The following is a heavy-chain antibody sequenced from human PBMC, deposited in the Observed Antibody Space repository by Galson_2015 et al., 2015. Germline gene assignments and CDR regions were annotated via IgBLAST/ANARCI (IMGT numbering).Heavy chain of an antibody. CDR2: IYHSGST. V-gene: IGHV4-4*02. D-gene: IGHD6-19*01. CDR1: GGSISSSNW. J-gene: IGHJ4*02. Sequence: ETLSLTCAVSGGSISSSNWWSWVRQPPGKGLEWIGGIYHSGSTNYNPSLKSRVTISVDKSKNQLSLKLSSVTAADTAVYYCARGAQWLATGYYFDYWGQGTLVTVSS. CDR3: ARGAQWLATGYYFDY.